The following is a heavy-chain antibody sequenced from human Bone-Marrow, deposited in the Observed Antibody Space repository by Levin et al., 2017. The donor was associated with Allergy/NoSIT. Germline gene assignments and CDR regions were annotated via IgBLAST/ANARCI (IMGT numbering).Heavy chain of an antibody. CDR2: ISGSGGNT. Sequence: GGSLRLSCAASGFIFSNYAMNWVRQAPGKGLEWVSQISGSGGNTHYADSVKGRFTFSRDNSKNTLYLHMNSLRAEDTAVYYCAGYDTSAYHSPLDYWGQGTLVTVSS. D-gene: IGHD3-22*01. CDR1: GFIFSNYA. V-gene: IGHV3-23*01. J-gene: IGHJ4*02. CDR3: AGYDTSAYHSPLDY.